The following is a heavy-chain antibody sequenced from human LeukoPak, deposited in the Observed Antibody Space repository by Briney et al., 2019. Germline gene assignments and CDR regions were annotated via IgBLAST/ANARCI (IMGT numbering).Heavy chain of an antibody. Sequence: SETLSLTCAVSGDSIINDDYSWTWIRQPPGKGLEWIGYIYHTGSTYYNPPLQSRVTISVDRSKNQFSLMLSSVTAADTAVYYCVREVNYYDSSGSHLNWFDPWGQGALVTVSS. D-gene: IGHD3-22*01. J-gene: IGHJ5*02. CDR2: IYHTGST. CDR1: GDSIINDDYS. CDR3: VREVNYYDSSGSHLNWFDP. V-gene: IGHV4-30-2*01.